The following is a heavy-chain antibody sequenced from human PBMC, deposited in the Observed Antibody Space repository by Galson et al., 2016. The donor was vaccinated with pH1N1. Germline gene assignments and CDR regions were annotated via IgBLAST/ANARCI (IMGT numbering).Heavy chain of an antibody. CDR1: GFTFSTYA. CDR2: TSYDGGNK. Sequence: SLRLSCAASGFTFSTYAMHWVRQAPGKGLEWVALTSYDGGNKYYADSVKGRFTISRDNSKKPLYLEMNRLRAEDTAVYYCARETPYSSGWGYYYGMDVWGQGTTVTASS. D-gene: IGHD6-19*01. V-gene: IGHV3-30-3*01. CDR3: ARETPYSSGWGYYYGMDV. J-gene: IGHJ6*02.